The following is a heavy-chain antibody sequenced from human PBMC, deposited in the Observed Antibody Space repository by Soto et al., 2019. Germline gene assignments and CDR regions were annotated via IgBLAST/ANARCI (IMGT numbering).Heavy chain of an antibody. D-gene: IGHD6-6*01. Sequence: QVQLVESGGGVVQPGRSLRLSCAASGFTFSSYGMHWVRQAPGKGLEWVAVISYDGSNKYYADSVKGRFTISRDNSKNTLYLQMNSLRAEDTAVYYCAKDHSSSSRWFEPWGQGTLVTVSS. CDR2: ISYDGSNK. J-gene: IGHJ5*02. CDR1: GFTFSSYG. V-gene: IGHV3-30*18. CDR3: AKDHSSSSRWFEP.